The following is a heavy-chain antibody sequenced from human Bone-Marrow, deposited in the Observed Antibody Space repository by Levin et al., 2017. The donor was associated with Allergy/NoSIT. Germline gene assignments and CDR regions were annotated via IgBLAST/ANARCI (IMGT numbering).Heavy chain of an antibody. D-gene: IGHD3-22*01. V-gene: IGHV3-23*01. Sequence: GGSLRLSCAASGLIFSNYAMNWVRQAPGKGLEWVSQISGSGSNTHYADSVRGRFTFARDNSNNTVYLQMNSLRADDTAVYYCAGYDTSGYHSPFDYWGQGTLVTVSS. J-gene: IGHJ4*02. CDR1: GLIFSNYA. CDR3: AGYDTSGYHSPFDY. CDR2: ISGSGSNT.